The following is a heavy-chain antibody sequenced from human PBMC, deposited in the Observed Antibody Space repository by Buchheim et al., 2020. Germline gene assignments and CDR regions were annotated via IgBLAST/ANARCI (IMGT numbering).Heavy chain of an antibody. CDR2: IKQDGSEK. CDR3: ASPAVAGTQSLDY. V-gene: IGHV3-7*01. D-gene: IGHD6-19*01. Sequence: EVQLVESGGGLVQPGGSLRLSCAASGFTFSSYWMSWVCQAPGKGLELVANIKQDGSEKYYVDSVKDRFSISRDTAKNSLYLSMNSLRAEDTAVYYCASPAVAGTQSLDYWGQGTL. CDR1: GFTFSSYW. J-gene: IGHJ4*02.